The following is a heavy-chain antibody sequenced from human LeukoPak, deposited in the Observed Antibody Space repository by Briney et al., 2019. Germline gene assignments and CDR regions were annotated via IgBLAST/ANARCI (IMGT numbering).Heavy chain of an antibody. V-gene: IGHV3-23*01. CDR2: ISGSGGST. CDR1: GFTFSSYW. J-gene: IGHJ4*02. Sequence: GGSLRLSCAASGFTFSSYWMHWVRQAPGKGLEWVSAISGSGGSTYYADSVKGRFTISRDNSKNTLYLQMNSLRAEDTAVYYCATFVVVVAEHRPQWGQGTLVTVSS. D-gene: IGHD2-15*01. CDR3: ATFVVVVAEHRPQ.